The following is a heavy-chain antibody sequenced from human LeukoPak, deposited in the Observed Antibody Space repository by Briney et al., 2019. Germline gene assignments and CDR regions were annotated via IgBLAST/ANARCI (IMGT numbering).Heavy chain of an antibody. J-gene: IGHJ6*02. CDR3: ARDHGGGWYVHYYYGMDV. Sequence: GRSLRLSCAASGFTFSSYGMHWVRQAPGKGLEWVAVISYDGSNKYYADSVKGRFTISRDNSKNTLYLQMNSLRAEDTAVYYCARDHGGGWYVHYYYGMDVWGQGTTVTVSS. CDR1: GFTFSSYG. D-gene: IGHD6-19*01. V-gene: IGHV3-30*03. CDR2: ISYDGSNK.